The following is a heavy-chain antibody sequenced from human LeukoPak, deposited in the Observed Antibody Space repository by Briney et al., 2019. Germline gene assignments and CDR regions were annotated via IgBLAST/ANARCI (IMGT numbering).Heavy chain of an antibody. V-gene: IGHV1-2*02. J-gene: IGHJ5*02. CDR1: GYTFTTYA. D-gene: IGHD4-17*01. CDR3: AREGYGDYGVGWFDP. Sequence: ASVKVSCKASGYTFTTYAINWVRQAPGQGLEWMGWINPNSGGTNYAQKFQGRVTMTRDTSISTAYMELSRLRSDDTAVYYCAREGYGDYGVGWFDPWGQGTLVTVSS. CDR2: INPNSGGT.